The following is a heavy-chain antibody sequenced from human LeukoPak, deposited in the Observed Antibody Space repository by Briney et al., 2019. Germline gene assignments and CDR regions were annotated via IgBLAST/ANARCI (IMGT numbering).Heavy chain of an antibody. V-gene: IGHV3-21*01. J-gene: IGHJ4*02. D-gene: IGHD6-19*01. Sequence: KSGGSLRLSCAASGFTFSTYSMNWVRQAPGKGLEWVSSISSSSSYIYYADSVKGRFTISRDNAKNSLYLQMNSLRAEDTAVYYCARDLGWYRADSWGQGTLVTVSS. CDR2: ISSSSSYI. CDR3: ARDLGWYRADS. CDR1: GFTFSTYS.